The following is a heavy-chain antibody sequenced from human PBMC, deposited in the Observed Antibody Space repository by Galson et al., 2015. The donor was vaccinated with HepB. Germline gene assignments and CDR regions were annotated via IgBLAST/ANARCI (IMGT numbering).Heavy chain of an antibody. CDR2: FDPEDGET. V-gene: IGHV1-24*01. D-gene: IGHD1-26*01. J-gene: IGHJ4*02. CDR3: ATDLTADEWAIFDY. CDR1: GYTLTELS. Sequence: SVKVSCKVSGYTLTELSMHWVRQAPGKGLEWMGGFDPEDGETIYAQKFQGRVTMTEDTSTDTAYMELSSLRSEDTAVYYCATDLTADEWAIFDYWGQGTLVTVSS.